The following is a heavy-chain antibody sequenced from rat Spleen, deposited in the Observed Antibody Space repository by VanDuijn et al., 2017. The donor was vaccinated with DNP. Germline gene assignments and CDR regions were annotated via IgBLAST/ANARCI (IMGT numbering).Heavy chain of an antibody. J-gene: IGHJ2*01. Sequence: EVRLVESGGGLVQPGGSLRLSCAASGFTFTDNDMVWVRQAPTKGLEWVATITTSGGATYYRDSVKGRFTVSRNNAESTLYLQMDSLRSDDTATYYCATAIGDYWGQGVMVTVSS. D-gene: IGHD1-2*01. CDR1: GFTFTDND. CDR3: ATAIGDY. V-gene: IGHV5-25*01. CDR2: ITTSGGAT.